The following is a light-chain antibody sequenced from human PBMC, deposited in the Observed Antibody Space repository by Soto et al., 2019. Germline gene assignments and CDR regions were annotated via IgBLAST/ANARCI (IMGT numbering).Light chain of an antibody. CDR1: QSVDSY. CDR3: QQRRRWPIT. J-gene: IGKJ5*01. V-gene: IGKV3-11*01. CDR2: DAS. Sequence: EIVVTQSPATLSLSPGERATLSCRASQSVDSYLAWYQQKPGQAPRLLIYDASNRASGIPARFSGSGSGTDFALTISSLEPEDFAVYYCQQRRRWPITFGQGTRLEIK.